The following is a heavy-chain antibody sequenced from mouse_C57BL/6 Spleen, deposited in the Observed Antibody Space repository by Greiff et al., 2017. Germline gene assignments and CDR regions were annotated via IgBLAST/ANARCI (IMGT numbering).Heavy chain of an antibody. CDR3: ARSLYDYDGPSYAMDY. CDR1: GYTFTDYN. D-gene: IGHD2-4*01. J-gene: IGHJ4*01. Sequence: EVQLQQSGPELVKPGASVKIPCKASGYTFTDYNMDWVKQSHGKSLEWIGDINPNNGGTIYNQKFKGKATLTVDKSSSTAYMELRSLTSEDTAVYYCARSLYDYDGPSYAMDYWGQGTSVTVSS. CDR2: INPNNGGT. V-gene: IGHV1-18*01.